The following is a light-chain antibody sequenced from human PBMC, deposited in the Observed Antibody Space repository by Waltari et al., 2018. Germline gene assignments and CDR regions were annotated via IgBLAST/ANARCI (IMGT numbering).Light chain of an antibody. CDR1: SGHSSYT. J-gene: IGLJ2*01. V-gene: IGLV4-69*01. CDR3: QAWDSVTHVV. CDR2: VNSDGSH. Sequence: QLVVTQSPSASASLGASVKLTCSLSSGHSSYTIAWPQKQPEKGPRYVTKVNSDGSHDKGDGIPDRFSGSSSGAERYLTISSLQSEDEADYYCQAWDSVTHVVFGGGTKLTVL.